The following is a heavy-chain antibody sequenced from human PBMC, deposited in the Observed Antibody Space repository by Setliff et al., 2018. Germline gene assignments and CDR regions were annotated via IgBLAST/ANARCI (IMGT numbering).Heavy chain of an antibody. Sequence: SVKVSCKASGGSFSSYGITWVRQAPGQGLEWMGGTIPMFGTTNYAQKFQGRVTIITDESTSTAYMELSSLRTEDTAVYYCAREGVDTRSSTDYRYYMDVWGKGTTVTVSS. CDR3: AREGVDTRSSTDYRYYMDV. CDR2: TIPMFGTT. J-gene: IGHJ6*03. CDR1: GGSFSSYG. V-gene: IGHV1-69*05. D-gene: IGHD5-18*01.